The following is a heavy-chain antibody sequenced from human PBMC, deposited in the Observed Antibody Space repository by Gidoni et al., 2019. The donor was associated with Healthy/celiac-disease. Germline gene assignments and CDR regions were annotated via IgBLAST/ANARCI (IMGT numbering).Heavy chain of an antibody. D-gene: IGHD3-22*01. Sequence: QLQLQESGPGLVKPSETLSLTCTVSGGSISSSSYYWGWIRQPPGKGLEWIGSIYYSGSTYYNPSLKSRVTISVDTSKNQFSLKLSSVTAADTAVYYCARQPTYYYDSSGYYGFDYWGQGTLVTVSS. CDR3: ARQPTYYYDSSGYYGFDY. CDR1: GGSISSSSYY. CDR2: IYYSGST. V-gene: IGHV4-39*01. J-gene: IGHJ4*02.